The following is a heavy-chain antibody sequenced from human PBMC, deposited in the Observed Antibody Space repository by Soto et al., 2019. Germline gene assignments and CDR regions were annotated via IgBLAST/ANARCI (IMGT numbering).Heavy chain of an antibody. CDR2: IYHSGTT. J-gene: IGHJ5*02. CDR1: GGSISSGGYS. CDR3: ARLGCYYQSLDP. Sequence: SETLSLTCAVSGGSISSGGYSWSWIRQPPGKGLEWIGYIYHSGTTNYNPSLKSRVTISVETSKNQFSLKLSSVTASDTAVYYCARLGCYYQSLDPWGHGTLVTVS. D-gene: IGHD2-21*01. V-gene: IGHV4-30-2*01.